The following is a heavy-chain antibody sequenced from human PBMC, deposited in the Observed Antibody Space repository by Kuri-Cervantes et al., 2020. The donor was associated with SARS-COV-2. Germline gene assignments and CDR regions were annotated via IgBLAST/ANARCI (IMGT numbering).Heavy chain of an antibody. J-gene: IGHJ4*02. CDR3: AREYSSPSGFDY. Sequence: GGSLRLSCSASGFTFSSYAMSWVRQAPGKWLEWVSAISGSGGSTYYADSVKGRFTISRDNSKNTLYLQMNSLRAEDTAVYYCAREYSSPSGFDYWGQGTLVTVSS. V-gene: IGHV3-23*01. D-gene: IGHD6-6*01. CDR1: GFTFSSYA. CDR2: ISGSGGST.